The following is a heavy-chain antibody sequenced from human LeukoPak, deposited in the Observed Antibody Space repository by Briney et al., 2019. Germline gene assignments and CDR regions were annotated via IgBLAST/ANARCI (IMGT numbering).Heavy chain of an antibody. CDR1: GGSISSSSYY. J-gene: IGHJ4*02. CDR2: IYYSGST. D-gene: IGHD2-15*01. Sequence: SETLSLTCTVSGGSISSSSYYWGWIRQPPGKGLEWIGCIYYSGSTYYNPSLKSRVTISVDTSKNQFALKLSSVTAAGTAVYYCARHVPPGWFDYWGQGTLVTVSS. CDR3: ARHVPPGWFDY. V-gene: IGHV4-39*01.